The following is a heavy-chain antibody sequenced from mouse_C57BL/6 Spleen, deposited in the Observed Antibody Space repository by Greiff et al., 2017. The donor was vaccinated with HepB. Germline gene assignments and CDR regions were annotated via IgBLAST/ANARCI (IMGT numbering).Heavy chain of an antibody. CDR3: TSEIYYGKSFFAY. D-gene: IGHD2-1*01. V-gene: IGHV14-4*01. CDR1: GFNIKDDY. CDR2: IDPENGDT. J-gene: IGHJ3*01. Sequence: EVQLQQSGAELVRPGASVKLSCTASGFNIKDDYMHWVKQRPEQGLEWIGWIDPENGDTEYASKFQGKATITADTSSNTAYLQLSSLTSEDTAVYYCTSEIYYGKSFFAYWGQGTLVTVSA.